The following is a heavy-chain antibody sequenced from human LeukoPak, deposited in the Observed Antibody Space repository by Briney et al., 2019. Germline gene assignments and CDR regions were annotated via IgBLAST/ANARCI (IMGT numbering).Heavy chain of an antibody. CDR1: GFTFSSYW. D-gene: IGHD3-10*01. CDR2: INSDGSST. Sequence: GGSLRLSCVASGFTFSSYWMHWVRQAPGKGLVWVSRINSDGSSTSYADSLKGRFTISRDNAKNSLYLQMNSLRAEDTAVYYCARDIAGYGSGSYSVDYWGQGTLVTVSS. V-gene: IGHV3-74*01. J-gene: IGHJ4*02. CDR3: ARDIAGYGSGSYSVDY.